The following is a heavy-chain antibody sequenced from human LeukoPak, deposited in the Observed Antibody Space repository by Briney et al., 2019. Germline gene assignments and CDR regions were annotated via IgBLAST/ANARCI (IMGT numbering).Heavy chain of an antibody. D-gene: IGHD3-10*01. CDR1: GYTFTGYY. Sequence: ASVKVSCKASGYTFTGYYMHWVRQAPGQGLGWMGWINPNSGGTNYAQKFQGWVTMTRDTSISTAYMELSRLGSDDTAVYYCAISAGSYYSVDYWGQGTLVTVSS. CDR2: INPNSGGT. J-gene: IGHJ4*02. V-gene: IGHV1-2*04. CDR3: AISAGSYYSVDY.